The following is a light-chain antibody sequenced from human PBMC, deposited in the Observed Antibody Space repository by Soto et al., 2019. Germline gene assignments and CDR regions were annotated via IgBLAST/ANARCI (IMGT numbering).Light chain of an antibody. Sequence: DIQMTQSPSTPSASVREKVTNTCRASQSISSWLAWYQQKPGKAPKLLIYDTSSLESGVPSRFSGSGSGTEFILTISSLQPDDFATYYCQQYNSFSTFGQGTKV. V-gene: IGKV1-5*01. CDR1: QSISSW. J-gene: IGKJ1*01. CDR3: QQYNSFST. CDR2: DTS.